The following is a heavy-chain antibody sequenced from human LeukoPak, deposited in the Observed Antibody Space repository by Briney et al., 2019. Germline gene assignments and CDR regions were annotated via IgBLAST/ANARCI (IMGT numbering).Heavy chain of an antibody. CDR2: ISGSGGST. V-gene: IGHV3-23*01. D-gene: IGHD2-15*01. J-gene: IGHJ4*02. CDR3: ARDPGDCSGGSCYDRYFDY. CDR1: GFTFSSYA. Sequence: GGSLRLSCAASGFTFSSYAMSWVRQTPGKGLEWVSVISGSGGSTYYADSVKGRFTISRDNAKNSLYLQMNSLRAEDTAVYYCARDPGDCSGGSCYDRYFDYWGQGTLVTVSS.